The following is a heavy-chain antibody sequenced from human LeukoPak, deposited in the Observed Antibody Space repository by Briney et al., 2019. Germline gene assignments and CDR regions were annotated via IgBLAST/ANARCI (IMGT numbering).Heavy chain of an antibody. CDR1: GFFFSNYD. Sequence: SGGSLRLSCVASGFFFSNYDMNWVRQAPGKGLEWVSGLSSSGGSTFYADSVKGRFTISRDNSKNTVYLQMNSLRGEDTAIYYCARGVTVTTDFWGQGTLLTVSS. V-gene: IGHV3-23*01. CDR2: LSSSGGST. J-gene: IGHJ4*02. D-gene: IGHD4-17*01. CDR3: ARGVTVTTDF.